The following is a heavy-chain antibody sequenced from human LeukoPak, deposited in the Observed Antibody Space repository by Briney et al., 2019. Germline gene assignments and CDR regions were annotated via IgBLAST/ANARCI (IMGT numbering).Heavy chain of an antibody. D-gene: IGHD3-10*01. CDR3: ARVMDEGYLWLGELRVRDAFDI. J-gene: IGHJ3*02. Sequence: SETLSLSCTVSGGSMNSYYWSWIRQPPGKGLEWIGYIYDSGSTSYNPSLKSRFTISVDTSKNQFSLKLSSVTAADTAVYYCARVMDEGYLWLGELRVRDAFDIWGQGTMVTVSS. CDR2: IYDSGST. V-gene: IGHV4-59*08. CDR1: GGSMNSYY.